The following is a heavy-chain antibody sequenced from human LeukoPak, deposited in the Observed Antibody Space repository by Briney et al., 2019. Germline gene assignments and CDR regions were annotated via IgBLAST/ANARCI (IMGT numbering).Heavy chain of an antibody. V-gene: IGHV3-53*01. Sequence: PWGSLRLSCAASGFTVITNDMTWVRRAPGKGLEWVSVLYSDGNTKYADSVQGRFTISRDNSKNTLYLELNSLSPDDTAVYYCARGVEPLAANTLAYWGQGTLVTVSS. D-gene: IGHD1-14*01. J-gene: IGHJ4*02. CDR2: LYSDGNT. CDR1: GFTVITND. CDR3: ARGVEPLAANTLAY.